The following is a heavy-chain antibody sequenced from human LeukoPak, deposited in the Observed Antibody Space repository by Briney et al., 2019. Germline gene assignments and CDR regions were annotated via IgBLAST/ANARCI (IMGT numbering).Heavy chain of an antibody. CDR2: IYGIENT. Sequence: PSETLSLTCSLPADSITSGYWSSIRHPPGQGLEWIGYIYGIENTDYNPSLKSRVTISLDTSKNQLSLNLTAVTAADTTVYYCAGRGQRYFRDWGQGTLVTVSS. CDR1: ADSITSGY. V-gene: IGHV4-59*08. J-gene: IGHJ1*01. CDR3: AGRGQRYFRD.